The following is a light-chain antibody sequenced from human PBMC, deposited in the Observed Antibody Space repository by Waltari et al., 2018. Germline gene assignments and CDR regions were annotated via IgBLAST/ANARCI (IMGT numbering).Light chain of an antibody. CDR2: DVF. V-gene: IGKV3-11*01. Sequence: EIVLTQSPATLSLSPGARATLSCRASQSVGHYLAWYQHKPGQAPRLLIYDVFKRATGIPARFSGGGSETDFTLTVSSLEPEDFAVYYCQQRSNWPPLFSFGQGTKLEIK. J-gene: IGKJ2*03. CDR3: QQRSNWPPLFS. CDR1: QSVGHY.